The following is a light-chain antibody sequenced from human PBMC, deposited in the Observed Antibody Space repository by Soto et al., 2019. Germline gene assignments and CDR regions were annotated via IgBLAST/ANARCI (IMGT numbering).Light chain of an antibody. CDR1: QSVSSSY. V-gene: IGKV3-20*01. Sequence: EIVLTQSPGTLSLSPGERATLSCRASQSVSSSYLAWYQQKPGQAPRLLFYGASIRATGIPDRFSGSGSGTDFTLTISRLEPEDFAVYYCQQYGSSPLTFGGGTKVEIK. CDR2: GAS. J-gene: IGKJ4*01. CDR3: QQYGSSPLT.